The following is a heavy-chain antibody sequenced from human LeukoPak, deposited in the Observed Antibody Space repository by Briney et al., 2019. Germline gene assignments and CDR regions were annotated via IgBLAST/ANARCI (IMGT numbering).Heavy chain of an antibody. V-gene: IGHV4-34*01. CDR1: GFTFSSYA. J-gene: IGHJ4*02. Sequence: PWGSLRLSCAASGFTFSSYAMTWIRQPPGKGLEWIGEINHSGSTNYNPSLKSRVTISVDTSKNQFSLKLSSVTAADTAVYYCARSGYWGQGTLVTVSS. CDR3: ARSGY. CDR2: INHSGST.